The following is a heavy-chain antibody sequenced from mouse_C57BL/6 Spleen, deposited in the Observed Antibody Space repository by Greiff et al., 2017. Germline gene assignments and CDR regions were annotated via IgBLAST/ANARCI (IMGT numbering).Heavy chain of an antibody. J-gene: IGHJ3*01. CDR1: GYTFTSYW. V-gene: IGHV1-5*01. Sequence: VQLQQSGTVLARPGASVTMSCKTSGYTFTSYWMHWVKQRPGQGLEWIGAIYPGNSDTSYNQKFKGKAKLTAVTSASTAYMELSSLTNEDAAVYYCSITTVVESPAWFAYWGQGTLVTVSA. CDR2: IYPGNSDT. D-gene: IGHD1-1*01. CDR3: SITTVVESPAWFAY.